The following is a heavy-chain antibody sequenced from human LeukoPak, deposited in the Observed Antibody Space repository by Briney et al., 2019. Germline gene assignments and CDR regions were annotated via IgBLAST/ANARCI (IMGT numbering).Heavy chain of an antibody. J-gene: IGHJ3*01. D-gene: IGHD5-18*01. V-gene: IGHV4-39*02. CDR3: AREAARGYSYGY. CDR2: IYYTGNT. Sequence: SETLSLTCTVSGVSISSSYSYWGWIRQPPGMGLEWIGSIYYTGNTYYNASLKSQVSISIDTSKNQFSLKLTSVTAADTAVYYCAREAARGYSYGYWGQGTMVTVSS. CDR1: GVSISSSYSY.